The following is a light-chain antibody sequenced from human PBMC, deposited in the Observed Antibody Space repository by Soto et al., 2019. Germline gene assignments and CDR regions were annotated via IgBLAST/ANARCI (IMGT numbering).Light chain of an antibody. CDR3: QQYSDLPYT. J-gene: IGKJ2*01. Sequence: EIVLTQSPGTLSLSPRERATLSCSASQRISSRNLAWYQQKPGQAPRLLIYNTSSRATGIPDRFSGSGSVTDFTLTINRLEPEDFAVYYCQQYSDLPYTFGQGTKLEVK. CDR1: QRISSRN. V-gene: IGKV3-20*01. CDR2: NTS.